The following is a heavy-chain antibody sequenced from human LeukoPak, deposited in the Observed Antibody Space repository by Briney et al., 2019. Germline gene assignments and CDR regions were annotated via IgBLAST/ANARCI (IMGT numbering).Heavy chain of an antibody. CDR2: IKQDGSEK. D-gene: IGHD1-7*01. CDR3: AKGNFRLDY. Sequence: GGSLRLSCAASGFTFSSYWMSWVRQAPGKGLEWVANIKQDGSEKYYVDSVKGRFTISGDNAKNSLYLQMDSLRAEDTAVYYCAKGNFRLDYWGQGTLVTVSS. CDR1: GFTFSSYW. V-gene: IGHV3-7*01. J-gene: IGHJ4*02.